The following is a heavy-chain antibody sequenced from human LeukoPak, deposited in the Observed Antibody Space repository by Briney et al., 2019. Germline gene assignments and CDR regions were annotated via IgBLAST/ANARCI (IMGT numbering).Heavy chain of an antibody. J-gene: IGHJ4*02. CDR3: ARGYCSGGSCYEGLHFDY. D-gene: IGHD2-15*01. CDR2: ISSNGGST. CDR1: GFTFSSYA. V-gene: IGHV3-64*01. Sequence: GGSLRLSCAASGFTFSSYAMHWVRQAPGKGLEYVSAISSNGGSTYYANSVKGRFTISRDNSKNTLYLQMGSLRAEDMAVYYCARGYCSGGSCYEGLHFDYWGQGTLVTVSS.